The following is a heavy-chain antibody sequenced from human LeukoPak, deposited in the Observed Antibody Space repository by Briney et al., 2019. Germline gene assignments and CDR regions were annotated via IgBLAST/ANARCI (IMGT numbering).Heavy chain of an antibody. CDR3: ARQISSGWYYFDY. D-gene: IGHD6-19*01. J-gene: IGHJ4*02. CDR1: GGSISSSSYY. CDR2: IYYSGST. V-gene: IGHV4-39*01. Sequence: PSETLSLTCTVSGGSISSSSYYWGWLRQPPGKGLEWIGSIYYSGSTYYNPSLKSRVTISVDTSKNQFSLKLSSVTAADTAVYYCARQISSGWYYFDYWGQGTLVTVSS.